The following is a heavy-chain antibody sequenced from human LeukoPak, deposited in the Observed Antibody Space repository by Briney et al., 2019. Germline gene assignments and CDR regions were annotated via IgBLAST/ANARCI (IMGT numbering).Heavy chain of an antibody. CDR2: INQDGTEK. D-gene: IGHD3-10*01. V-gene: IGHV3-7*01. J-gene: IGHJ4*02. CDR1: GFTFTTYW. CDR3: VKVAKYYYGSETYYFFEH. Sequence: PGGSLRLSCAASGFTFTTYWMSWVRQLPGKGLEWVANINQDGTEKYYVDSVKGRFTISRDSAKNSLDLQMNSLRVEDTGIYYCVKVAKYYYGSETYYFFEHWGQGTPVTASS.